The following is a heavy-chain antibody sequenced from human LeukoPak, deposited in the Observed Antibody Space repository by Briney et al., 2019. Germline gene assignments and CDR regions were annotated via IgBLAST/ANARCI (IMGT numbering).Heavy chain of an antibody. Sequence: SCKASGGTFSSYAMHWVRQAPGKGLEWVAVISYDGSNKYYADSVKGRFTISRDNSKNTLYLQMNSLRAEDTAVYYCARDLGSGYDYPFDYWGQGTLVTVSS. V-gene: IGHV3-30-3*01. D-gene: IGHD5-12*01. J-gene: IGHJ4*02. CDR1: GGTFSSYA. CDR2: ISYDGSNK. CDR3: ARDLGSGYDYPFDY.